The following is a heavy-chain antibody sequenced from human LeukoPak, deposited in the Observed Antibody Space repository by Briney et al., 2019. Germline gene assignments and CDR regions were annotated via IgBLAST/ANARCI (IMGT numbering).Heavy chain of an antibody. CDR2: IYSGGST. CDR1: GFTFNTYS. Sequence: GGSLRLSCAASGFTFNTYSMNWVRQAPGKGLEWVSVIYSGGSTYYADSVKGRFTISRDNSKNTLYLQMNSLRAEDTAVYYCARDVSSSWDYWGQGTLVTVSS. CDR3: ARDVSSSWDY. J-gene: IGHJ4*02. V-gene: IGHV3-66*01. D-gene: IGHD6-13*01.